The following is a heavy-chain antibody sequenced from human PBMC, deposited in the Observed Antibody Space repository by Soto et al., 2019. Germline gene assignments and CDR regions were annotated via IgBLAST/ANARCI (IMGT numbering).Heavy chain of an antibody. Sequence: QVQLVQSGAEVKKPGSSVKVSCKASGGTFSSYAISWVRQAPGQGLEWMGGIIPIFGTANYAQKFQGRVTITADESTSPAYVELSSLRSEATAVYYCARDTAYCGGDCPWYFDLWGRGTLVTVSS. CDR3: ARDTAYCGGDCPWYFDL. CDR1: GGTFSSYA. V-gene: IGHV1-69*12. CDR2: IIPIFGTA. J-gene: IGHJ2*01. D-gene: IGHD2-21*02.